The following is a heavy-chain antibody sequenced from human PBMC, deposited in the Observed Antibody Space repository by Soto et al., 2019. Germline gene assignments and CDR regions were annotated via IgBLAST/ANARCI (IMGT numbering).Heavy chain of an antibody. Sequence: SETLSLTCAVSGGSISSGGYSWSWIRQPPGKGLEWIGYIYHSGSTYYNPSLKSRVTISVDRSKNQFSLKLSSVTAADTAVYYCASSLDYYDSSGLFDYWGQGTLVTSPQ. D-gene: IGHD3-22*01. V-gene: IGHV4-30-2*01. CDR1: GGSISSGGYS. CDR3: ASSLDYYDSSGLFDY. CDR2: IYHSGST. J-gene: IGHJ4*02.